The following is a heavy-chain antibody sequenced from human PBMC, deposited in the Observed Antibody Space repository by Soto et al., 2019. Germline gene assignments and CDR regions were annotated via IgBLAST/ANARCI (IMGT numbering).Heavy chain of an antibody. CDR3: ARDVVPAALMGDYYYYYGMDV. V-gene: IGHV1-69*13. CDR2: IIPIFGTA. J-gene: IGHJ6*02. Sequence: ASVKVSCKASGGTFSSYAISWVRQAPGQGLEWMGGIIPIFGTANYAQKFQGRVTITADESTSTAYMELSSLRSEDTAVYYCARDVVPAALMGDYYYYYGMDVWGQGTTVTVSS. D-gene: IGHD2-2*01. CDR1: GGTFSSYA.